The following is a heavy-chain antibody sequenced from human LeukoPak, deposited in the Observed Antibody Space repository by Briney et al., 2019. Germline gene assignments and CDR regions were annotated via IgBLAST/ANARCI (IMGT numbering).Heavy chain of an antibody. CDR3: ARDGVAVAGTIAFDI. CDR2: INPSGGST. CDR1: GYTFTGYY. J-gene: IGHJ3*02. D-gene: IGHD6-19*01. Sequence: ASVKVSCKASGYTFTGYYMHWVRQAPGQGLEWMGIINPSGGSTSYTQKFQGRVTMTRDMSTSTVYMELNSLRSEDTAVYYCARDGVAVAGTIAFDIWGQGTMVTVSS. V-gene: IGHV1-46*01.